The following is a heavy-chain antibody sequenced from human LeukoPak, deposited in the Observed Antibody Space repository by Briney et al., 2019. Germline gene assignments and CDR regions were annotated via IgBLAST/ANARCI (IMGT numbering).Heavy chain of an antibody. CDR1: GGSINSYY. CDR2: IFYSGST. CDR3: ARAGPWQIDP. V-gene: IGHV4-59*01. D-gene: IGHD3-10*01. Sequence: SETLSLTCTVPGGSINSYYWNWIRQPPGKGLEWIGHIFYSGSTNYNPSLKSRVTISVDRSKQQFSLKVTSVTAADTAIYYCARAGPWQIDPWGQGTLVTVSS. J-gene: IGHJ5*02.